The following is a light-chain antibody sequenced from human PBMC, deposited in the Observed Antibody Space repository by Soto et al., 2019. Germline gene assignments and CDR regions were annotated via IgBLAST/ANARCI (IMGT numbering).Light chain of an antibody. CDR3: QQFYNYPRT. V-gene: IGKV1-8*01. Sequence: AILMPQSPSSFSASTGDRVSITCRATQDIGTYLAWYQQIPGKAPKLLIYDASTLQTGVPSRFSGSGSGTDFTLTISYLQSEDFGTYYCQQFYNYPRTLGQGTKVDNK. J-gene: IGKJ1*01. CDR1: QDIGTY. CDR2: DAS.